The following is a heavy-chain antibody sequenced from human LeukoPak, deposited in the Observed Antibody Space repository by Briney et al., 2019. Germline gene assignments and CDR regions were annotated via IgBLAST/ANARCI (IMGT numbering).Heavy chain of an antibody. Sequence: ASETLSLTCTVSGGSISSYYWSWIRQPPGKGQEWIGYIYYSGSTNYNPSLKSRVTISVDTSKNQFSLKLSSVTAADTAVYYCARMTTVTTYSAFDIWGQGTMVTVSS. J-gene: IGHJ3*02. D-gene: IGHD4-11*01. CDR1: GGSISSYY. CDR3: ARMTTVTTYSAFDI. V-gene: IGHV4-59*08. CDR2: IYYSGST.